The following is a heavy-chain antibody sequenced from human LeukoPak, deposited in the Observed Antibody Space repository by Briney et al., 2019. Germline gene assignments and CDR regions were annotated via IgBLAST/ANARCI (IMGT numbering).Heavy chain of an antibody. V-gene: IGHV3-7*01. CDR2: IKQDGSEK. CDR3: AGSIAAQPYYYYMDV. D-gene: IGHD6-6*01. J-gene: IGHJ6*03. CDR1: GFTFSSYW. Sequence: GGSLRLSCAASGFTFSSYWMSWVRQAPGKGLEWVANIKQDGSEKYYVDPVKGRFTISRDNAKNSLYLQMNSLRAEDTAVYYCAGSIAAQPYYYYMDVWGKGTTVTVSS.